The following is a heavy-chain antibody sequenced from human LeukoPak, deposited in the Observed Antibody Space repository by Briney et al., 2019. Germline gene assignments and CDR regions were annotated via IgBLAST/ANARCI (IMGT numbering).Heavy chain of an antibody. D-gene: IGHD1-26*01. CDR3: AKDTRYSGSYYFVFDY. J-gene: IGHJ4*02. CDR1: GFTFSSYA. Sequence: GGSLRLSCAASGFTFSSYAMSWVRQAPGKGLEWVSGISSSGGSTYYADSVKGRFTISRDNSKNTLYLQMNSLRAEDTAVYYCAKDTRYSGSYYFVFDYWGQGTLVTVSS. CDR2: ISSSGGST. V-gene: IGHV3-23*01.